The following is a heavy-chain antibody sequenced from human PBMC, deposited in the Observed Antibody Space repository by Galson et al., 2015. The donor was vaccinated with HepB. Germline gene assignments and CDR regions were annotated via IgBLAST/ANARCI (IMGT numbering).Heavy chain of an antibody. Sequence: SVKVSCKASGYTFTSYGISWVRQAPGQGLEWMGWISAYNGNTNYAQKLQGRVTMTTDTSTSTAYMELRSLRSDDTAVYYCAGEADPYYDSSGYYYPNWFDPWGQGTLVTVSS. CDR1: GYTFTSYG. D-gene: IGHD3-22*01. CDR2: ISAYNGNT. CDR3: AGEADPYYDSSGYYYPNWFDP. V-gene: IGHV1-18*04. J-gene: IGHJ5*02.